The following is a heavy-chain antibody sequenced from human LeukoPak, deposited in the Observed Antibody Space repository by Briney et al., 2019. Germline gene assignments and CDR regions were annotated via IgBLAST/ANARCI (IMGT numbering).Heavy chain of an antibody. J-gene: IGHJ4*02. CDR1: GFTFSSYA. CDR3: ATDGLTGTTDGTLES. D-gene: IGHD1-20*01. Sequence: PGGSLRLSCAASGFTFSSYAMSWVRQAPGKGLEWVSAISGSGGSTYYADSVKGRFTISRDNAKNTLYLQMNGLKTEDMAMYYCATDGLTGTTDGTLESWGQGTLVTVSS. V-gene: IGHV3-23*01. CDR2: ISGSGGST.